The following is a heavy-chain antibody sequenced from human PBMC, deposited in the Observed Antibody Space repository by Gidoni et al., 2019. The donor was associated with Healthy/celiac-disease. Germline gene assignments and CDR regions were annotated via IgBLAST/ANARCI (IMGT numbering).Heavy chain of an antibody. J-gene: IGHJ4*02. V-gene: IGHV3-49*05. Sequence: EVQLVESGGGLVKPGRSLRLSCTASGFTFGDSAMSWFRQAPGKGLEWVGFIRSKADGGTTEYAASVKGRFTISRDDSKSIAYLQMNSLKTEDTAVYYCTSNRRPDFDYWGQGTLVTVSS. CDR3: TSNRRPDFDY. CDR1: GFTFGDSA. CDR2: IRSKADGGTT.